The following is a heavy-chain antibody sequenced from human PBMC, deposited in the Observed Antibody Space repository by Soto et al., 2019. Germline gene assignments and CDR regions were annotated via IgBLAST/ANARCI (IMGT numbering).Heavy chain of an antibody. V-gene: IGHV2-5*01. CDR1: GFSLSTSGMG. Sequence: PTLVNPTHTLTLTCTFSGFSLSTSGMGVGWIRQPPGKALELLALIYWNDDKRYSPSLKSRLTITKDTSKNQVVLTMTNMDPVDTATYYWAHSPFYDSSGYPDYWGQGTLVTVSS. CDR2: IYWNDDK. D-gene: IGHD3-22*01. CDR3: AHSPFYDSSGYPDY. J-gene: IGHJ4*02.